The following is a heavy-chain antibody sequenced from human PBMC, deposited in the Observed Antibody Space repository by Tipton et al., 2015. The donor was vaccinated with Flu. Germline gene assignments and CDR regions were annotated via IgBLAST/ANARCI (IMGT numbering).Heavy chain of an antibody. D-gene: IGHD3-10*01. J-gene: IGHJ5*02. CDR3: ARAYGSGVHWFDT. CDR2: IYHSGST. CDR1: GYSISSGYY. Sequence: TLSLTCIVSGYSISSGYYWGWIRQPPGKGLEWIASIYHSGSTYYNPSLKSRVTISVDTSKNQFSLKLSSVTATDTAVYYCARAYGSGVHWFDTWGQGTLVPVSS. V-gene: IGHV4-38-2*02.